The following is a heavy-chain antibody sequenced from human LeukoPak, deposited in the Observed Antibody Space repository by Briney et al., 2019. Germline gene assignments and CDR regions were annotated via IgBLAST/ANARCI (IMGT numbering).Heavy chain of an antibody. CDR2: IIPIFGAT. D-gene: IGHD6-19*01. CDR3: ARDTVAVAGTFDY. J-gene: IGHJ4*02. CDR1: GGTFSSYA. Sequence: SVKVSCKASGGTFSSYAINWVRQAPGQGLEWMGGIIPIFGATTYAQRFQDRVTIIADESTSTAYMELSSPRSEDTAMYYCARDTVAVAGTFDYWGQGTLVTVSS. V-gene: IGHV1-69*01.